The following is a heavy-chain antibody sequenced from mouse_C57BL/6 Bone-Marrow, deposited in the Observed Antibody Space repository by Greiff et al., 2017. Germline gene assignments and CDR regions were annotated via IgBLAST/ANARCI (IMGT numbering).Heavy chain of an antibody. CDR3: ARPYYSNYWYFAV. D-gene: IGHD2-5*01. J-gene: IGHJ1*03. CDR1: GYTFTSYW. V-gene: IGHV1-55*01. Sequence: QVQLQQPGAELVKPGASVKMSCKASGYTFTSYWITWVKQRPGQGLEWIGDIYPGSGSTNYTEKFKCKATLTVDTSSTTAYMQLSSLTSEDSAVYYCARPYYSNYWYFAVWGTGTTVTVTS. CDR2: IYPGSGST.